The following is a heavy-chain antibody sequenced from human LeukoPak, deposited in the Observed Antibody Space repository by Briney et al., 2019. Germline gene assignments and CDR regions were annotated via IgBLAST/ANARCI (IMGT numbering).Heavy chain of an antibody. CDR3: ARDPLSNSWYYFDY. V-gene: IGHV1-2*02. CDR1: GYTFSDFY. D-gene: IGHD2-2*01. CDR2: IHPNSGGT. J-gene: IGHJ4*02. Sequence: ASVKVSCKASGYTFSDFYVHWARQAPGQGLEWMGWIHPNSGGTNYAQSLQGRVTMTRDRSISTAYMELSRLTSDDTAVYYCARDPLSNSWYYFDYWGQGTLVTVSS.